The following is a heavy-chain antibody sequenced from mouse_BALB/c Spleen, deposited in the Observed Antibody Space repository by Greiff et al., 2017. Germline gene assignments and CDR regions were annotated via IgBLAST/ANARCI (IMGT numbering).Heavy chain of an antibody. V-gene: IGHV2-4-1*01. J-gene: IGHJ4*01. Sequence: VKLMESGPGLVQPSQSLSITCTVSGFSLTSYGVHWVRQSPGKGLEWLGVIWSGGSTDYNAAFISRLSISKDNSKSQVFFKMNRLQADDTAIYYGARRGRYDYDGGMDYWGQGTSVTVSA. CDR3: ARRGRYDYDGGMDY. CDR2: IWSGGST. D-gene: IGHD2-4*01. CDR1: GFSLTSYG.